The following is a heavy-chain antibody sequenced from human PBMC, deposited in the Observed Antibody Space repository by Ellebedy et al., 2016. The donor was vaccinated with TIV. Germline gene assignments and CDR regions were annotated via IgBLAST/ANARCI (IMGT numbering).Heavy chain of an antibody. V-gene: IGHV4-61*08. J-gene: IGHJ5*02. CDR2: IYYSGSS. Sequence: SETLSLTCTVSGGSISSGGYYWSWIRQPPGKGLEWIGYIYYSGSSNYNPSLKSRVTISVDTSKNQFSLKLSSVTAADTAVYYCARDCSSTSCYERWFDPWGQGTLVTVSS. D-gene: IGHD2-2*01. CDR3: ARDCSSTSCYERWFDP. CDR1: GGSISSGGYY.